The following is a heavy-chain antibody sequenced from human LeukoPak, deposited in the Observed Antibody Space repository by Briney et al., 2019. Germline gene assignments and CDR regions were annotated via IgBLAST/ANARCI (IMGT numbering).Heavy chain of an antibody. J-gene: IGHJ4*02. CDR1: GGSVTSYY. V-gene: IGHV4-59*08. D-gene: IGHD3-22*01. CDR2: IYYTGST. CDR3: ARSAYSSGFYYFDF. Sequence: PSETLSLTCTVSGGSVTSYYWSWIRQPPGKGLEWLGYIYYTGSTNYNPSLKSRVTISVDASKNQFSLKLSSVTAADTAVYYCARSAYSSGFYYFDFWGQGALVTVSS.